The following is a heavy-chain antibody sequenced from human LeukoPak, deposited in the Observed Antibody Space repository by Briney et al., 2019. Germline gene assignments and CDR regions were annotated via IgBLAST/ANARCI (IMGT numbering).Heavy chain of an antibody. CDR2: VSSGGDIT. CDR1: GFTFSDYY. CDR3: ARDMDKLGDYYGMDV. V-gene: IGHV3-11*01. J-gene: IGHJ6*02. Sequence: GGSLRLSCAASGFTFSDYYISWIRQAPGKGLEWLSIVSSGGDITTYADSVKGRFTISKDNTRNLLFLQMNSLRAEDTAVYYCARDMDKLGDYYGMDVWGQGTTVVVSS. D-gene: IGHD3-16*01.